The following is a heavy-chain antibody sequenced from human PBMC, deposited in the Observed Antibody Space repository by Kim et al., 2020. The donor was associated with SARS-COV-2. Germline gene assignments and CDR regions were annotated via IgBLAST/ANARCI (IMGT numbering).Heavy chain of an antibody. CDR1: GFNLSDYY. J-gene: IGHJ6*02. CDR3: AREGLGCYPVCFGMDV. Sequence: GGSLRLSCAASGFNLSDYYMSWIRQAPGKGLEWVSYISSSSSYTKYADSVKGRFTVSRDNAKNSLYLQMNRLRAEDTAVYYCAREGLGCYPVCFGMDVWGQGTTVTVYS. D-gene: IGHD2-15*01. CDR2: ISSSSSYT. V-gene: IGHV3-11*05.